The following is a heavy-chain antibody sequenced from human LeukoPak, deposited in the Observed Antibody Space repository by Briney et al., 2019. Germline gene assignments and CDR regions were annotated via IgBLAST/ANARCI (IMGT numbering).Heavy chain of an antibody. Sequence: SVKVSCKASGYTFTSYVISWVRQAPGQGLQWMGRIIPFLGITNYAQRFQDRVTITADKSTSTAYMELSSLRSEDTAVYYCARSCSANSCPPDYWGQGTLVTVSS. D-gene: IGHD2-2*01. V-gene: IGHV1-69*04. CDR3: ARSCSANSCPPDY. CDR1: GYTFTSYV. J-gene: IGHJ4*02. CDR2: IIPFLGIT.